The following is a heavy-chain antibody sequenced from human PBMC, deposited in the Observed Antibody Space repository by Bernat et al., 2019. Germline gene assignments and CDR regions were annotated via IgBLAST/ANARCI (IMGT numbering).Heavy chain of an antibody. CDR3: TKGSVEGG. CDR1: GFTFSNAW. J-gene: IGHJ4*02. V-gene: IGHV3-15*07. Sequence: EMQLVESGGGLVKPGGSLRLSCAASGFTFSNAWMNWVRQAPGKGLEWVGRVKIKTDGEATDYAAPVKGRFTISRDDSKNTLNLQMNSLKTEDTAVYYCTKGSVEGGWGQGTLVTVSS. CDR2: VKIKTDGEAT. D-gene: IGHD4-23*01.